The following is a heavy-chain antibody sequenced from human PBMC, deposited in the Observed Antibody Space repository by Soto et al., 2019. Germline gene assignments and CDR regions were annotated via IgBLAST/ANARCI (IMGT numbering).Heavy chain of an antibody. V-gene: IGHV3-21*04. CDR1: GFTFSTYT. CDR3: AKGRGVTTRPYYFDY. Sequence: GGSLRLSCASSGFTFSTYTMNRVRQAPGKGLEWVSSINGRGNYIYYAESVKGRFTISRDNSKNTLYLQMNSLRAEDTAVYYCAKGRGVTTRPYYFDYWGQGTLVTVSS. J-gene: IGHJ4*02. D-gene: IGHD4-17*01. CDR2: INGRGNYI.